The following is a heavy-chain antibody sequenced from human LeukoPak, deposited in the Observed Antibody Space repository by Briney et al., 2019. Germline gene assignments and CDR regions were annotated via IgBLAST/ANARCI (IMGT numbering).Heavy chain of an antibody. CDR1: GGSISSYY. V-gene: IGHV4-59*13. Sequence: SETLSLTRTVSGGSISSYYWSWIRQPPGKGLEWIGYIYYSGSTNSNPSLKSRVTISVDTSKNQFSLNLSSVTAADTAVYYCVRDRGYGDYLNYFDYWGQGTLVTVSS. CDR2: IYYSGST. D-gene: IGHD4-17*01. J-gene: IGHJ4*02. CDR3: VRDRGYGDYLNYFDY.